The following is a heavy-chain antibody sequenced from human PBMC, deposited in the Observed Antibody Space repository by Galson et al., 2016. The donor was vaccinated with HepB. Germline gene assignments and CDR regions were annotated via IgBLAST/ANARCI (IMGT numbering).Heavy chain of an antibody. V-gene: IGHV4-4*02. Sequence: LSLTCAVSGGPVSSNYWWTWVRQPPGQGLEWIGEIFHSGSTNYNPSLKSRVTISLDKSQDQFSLKLNSVTAADTAVYYCAIFDLGYCSGGSCPRWGQGILVTVSS. J-gene: IGHJ4*02. CDR1: GGPVSSNYW. CDR2: IFHSGST. CDR3: AIFDLGYCSGGSCPR. D-gene: IGHD2-15*01.